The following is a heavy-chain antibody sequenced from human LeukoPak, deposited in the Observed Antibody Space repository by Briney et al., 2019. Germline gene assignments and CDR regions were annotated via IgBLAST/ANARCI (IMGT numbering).Heavy chain of an antibody. CDR2: IYYSGST. CDR3: ARDYYDSSGYYPLDY. J-gene: IGHJ4*02. Sequence: SETLSLTCAVYGGSFSGYYWSWIRQPPGKGLEWIGYIYYSGSTNYNPSLKSRVTISVDTSKNQFSLKLSSVTAADTAVYYCARDYYDSSGYYPLDYWGQGTLVTVSS. V-gene: IGHV4-59*01. D-gene: IGHD3-22*01. CDR1: GGSFSGYY.